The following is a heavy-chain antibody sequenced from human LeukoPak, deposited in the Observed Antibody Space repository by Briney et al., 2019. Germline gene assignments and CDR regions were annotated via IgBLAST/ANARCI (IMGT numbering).Heavy chain of an antibody. D-gene: IGHD2-15*01. CDR1: GFIFSHYA. J-gene: IGHJ4*02. CDR3: ARGYCSGGSCYGGGFDY. CDR2: INQGGREK. V-gene: IGHV3-7*01. Sequence: CGSLPLSRASTGFIFSHYALNGLRQPRCKGLEGVADINQGGREKYNVDSVKGRFTISRDNAKNSLDLQVNSLRVEDTAVYLCARGYCSGGSCYGGGFDYWGQGTLVTVSS.